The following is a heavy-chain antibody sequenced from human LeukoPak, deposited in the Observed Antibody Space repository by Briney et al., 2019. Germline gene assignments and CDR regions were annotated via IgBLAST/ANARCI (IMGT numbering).Heavy chain of an antibody. D-gene: IGHD4-17*01. CDR3: AKEYGDYGPDWFGP. CDR2: ISAGGGNT. J-gene: IGHJ5*02. CDR1: GFTFSNYA. Sequence: PGASLRLSCAASGFTFSNYAMNWVRQAPGKGLEWVSGISAGGGNTYYADSVKGRLTISRDNSKNTLYLQMHSLRAEDTAVYYCAKEYGDYGPDWFGPWGQGNLVTVSS. V-gene: IGHV3-23*01.